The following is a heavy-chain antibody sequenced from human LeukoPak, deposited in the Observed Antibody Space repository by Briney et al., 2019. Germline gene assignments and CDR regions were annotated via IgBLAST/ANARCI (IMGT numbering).Heavy chain of an antibody. CDR2: IIPILGIV. Sequence: ASVKVSCKASGGTFSSYAISWVRQAPGQGLEWMGRIIPILGIVNYAQKFQGRVTITADKSTSTAYMELSSLRSEDTAVYYCARTGGESGWEGGGFDPWGQGTLVTVSS. CDR1: GGTFSSYA. CDR3: ARTGGESGWEGGGFDP. V-gene: IGHV1-69*04. D-gene: IGHD2-8*02. J-gene: IGHJ5*02.